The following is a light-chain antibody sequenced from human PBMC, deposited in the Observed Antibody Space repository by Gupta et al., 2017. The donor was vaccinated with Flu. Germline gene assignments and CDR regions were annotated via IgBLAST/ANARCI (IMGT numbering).Light chain of an antibody. CDR3: GSYVDSSTPYVI. Sequence: QSALTQPASVSGSPGQSIAISCTGTSNDIGYYNYVSWYQQHPGKAPKLMIYEVANRPSGVSSRFSGSKSGNTASLTISGLQAEDEADYYGGSYVDSSTPYVIFGGGTKLTVL. CDR1: SNDIGYYNY. J-gene: IGLJ2*01. CDR2: EVA. V-gene: IGLV2-14*01.